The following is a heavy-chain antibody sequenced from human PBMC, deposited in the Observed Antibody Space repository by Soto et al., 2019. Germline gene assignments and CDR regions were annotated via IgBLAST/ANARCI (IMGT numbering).Heavy chain of an antibody. CDR3: ARDIASSGYSTAYYYYGMDV. CDR1: GFTFSSYS. J-gene: IGHJ6*02. V-gene: IGHV3-21*01. Sequence: GGSLRLSCAASGFTFSSYSMNWVRQAPGKGLEWVSSISSSSSYIYYADSVKGRFTISRDNAKNSLYPQMNSLRAEDTAVYYCARDIASSGYSTAYYYYGMDVWGQGTTVTVSS. CDR2: ISSSSSYI. D-gene: IGHD3-22*01.